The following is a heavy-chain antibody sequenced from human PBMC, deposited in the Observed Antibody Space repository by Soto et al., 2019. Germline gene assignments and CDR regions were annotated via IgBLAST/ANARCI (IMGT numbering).Heavy chain of an antibody. CDR2: ISSSSSYI. Sequence: GGSLRLSCAASGFTFSSYSMNWVRQAPGKGLEWVSSISSSSSYIYYADSVKGRFTISRDNAKNSLYLQMNSLRAEDTAVYYCARVVKGTPYYDFWGRAFDIWGQGTMVTVSS. D-gene: IGHD3-3*01. CDR1: GFTFSSYS. V-gene: IGHV3-21*01. J-gene: IGHJ3*02. CDR3: ARVVKGTPYYDFWGRAFDI.